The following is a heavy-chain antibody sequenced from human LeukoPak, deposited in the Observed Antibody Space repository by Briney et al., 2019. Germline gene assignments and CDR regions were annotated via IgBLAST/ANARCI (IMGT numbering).Heavy chain of an antibody. Sequence: GESLKISCKGSGYSFTSYWICWVRQMPGKGLEWMGIIYPGDSDTRYSPSFQGQVTISADKSISTAYLQWSSLKASDTAMYYCASSNVYYDSSGFSDYWGQGTLVTVSS. J-gene: IGHJ4*02. CDR3: ASSNVYYDSSGFSDY. CDR1: GYSFTSYW. V-gene: IGHV5-51*01. CDR2: IYPGDSDT. D-gene: IGHD3-22*01.